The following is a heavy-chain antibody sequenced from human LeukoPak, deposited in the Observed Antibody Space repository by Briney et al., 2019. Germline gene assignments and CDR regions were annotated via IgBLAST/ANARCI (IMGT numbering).Heavy chain of an antibody. V-gene: IGHV3-23*01. Sequence: PGGSLRLSCAASGFTFSSYAMSWVRQAPGKGLEWVSTVSASGGSTYYADSVKGRFTISRDNSKNTLYLQVNSLRAEDTAVYYCAKGQTTVMAFDIWGQGTMVTVSS. CDR3: AKGQTTVMAFDI. CDR1: GFTFSSYA. D-gene: IGHD4-17*01. CDR2: VSASGGST. J-gene: IGHJ3*02.